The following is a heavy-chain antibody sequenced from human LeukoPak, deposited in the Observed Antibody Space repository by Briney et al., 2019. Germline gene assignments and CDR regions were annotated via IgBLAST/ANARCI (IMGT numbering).Heavy chain of an antibody. CDR3: ARGIAAAGTGSYFDY. D-gene: IGHD6-13*01. J-gene: IGHJ4*02. V-gene: IGHV1-8*01. CDR1: GYTFTSYD. CDR2: MNPNSGNT. Sequence: ASVTVSCKASGYTFTSYDIHWVRQATGQGLEWMGWMNPNSGNTGYAQKFQGRVTMTRNTSISTAYMELSSLRSEDTAVYYCARGIAAAGTGSYFDYWGQGTLVTVSS.